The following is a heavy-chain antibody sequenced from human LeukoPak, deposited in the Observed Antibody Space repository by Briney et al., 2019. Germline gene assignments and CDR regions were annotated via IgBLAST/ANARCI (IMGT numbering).Heavy chain of an antibody. CDR2: IYYSGST. CDR3: ARGVPYCSSTSCSDNFDY. J-gene: IGHJ4*02. Sequence: SETLSPTCTVSGGSISSGDYYWSWIRQPPGKGLEWIGYIYYSGSTYYNPSLKSRVTISVDTSKNQFSLKLSSVTAADTAVYYCARGVPYCSSTSCSDNFDYWGQGTLVTVSS. V-gene: IGHV4-30-4*08. D-gene: IGHD2-2*01. CDR1: GGSISSGDYY.